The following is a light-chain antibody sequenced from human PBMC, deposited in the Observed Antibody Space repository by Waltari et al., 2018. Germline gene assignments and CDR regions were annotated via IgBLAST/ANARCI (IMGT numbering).Light chain of an antibody. Sequence: QSALTQPASVSGSPGQSITISCTGTINDIGYYNFVSWYQQHPGKAPRLIIFDVTRWPSGVSHRFSGSKSGGAASLTISGLQAEDEADYYCASYTNTNTIIFGEGTKVAVL. CDR3: ASYTNTNTII. V-gene: IGLV2-14*03. J-gene: IGLJ2*01. CDR2: DVT. CDR1: INDIGYYNF.